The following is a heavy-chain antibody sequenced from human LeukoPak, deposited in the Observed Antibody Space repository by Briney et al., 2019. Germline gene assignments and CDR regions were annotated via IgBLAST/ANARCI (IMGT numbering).Heavy chain of an antibody. Sequence: GGSLRLSCAACGFTFSSYDMHWVRQATGKGLEWVSAIGTAGDTYYPGSVKGQSTISRDNAKNSLYLQMNSLRAEDTAVYYCARATSGSPRSAFDIWGQGTMVTVSS. J-gene: IGHJ3*02. V-gene: IGHV3-13*03. D-gene: IGHD6-13*01. CDR3: ARATSGSPRSAFDI. CDR2: IGTAGDT. CDR1: GFTFSSYD.